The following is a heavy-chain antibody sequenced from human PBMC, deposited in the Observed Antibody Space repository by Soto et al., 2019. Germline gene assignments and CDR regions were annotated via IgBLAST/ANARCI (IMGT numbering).Heavy chain of an antibody. CDR3: GKDHSMARGGFEL. D-gene: IGHD3-10*01. CDR1: GFPFSSHA. V-gene: IGHV3-23*01. Sequence: EVQLSESGGGLVQPGESLRLSCAASGFPFSSHAMSWVRQSPGKGLEWVSTITGSGDLTYYADSVKGRFTISRDNSQNQLELPNDSLGGEDTAGKSCGKDHSMARGGFELWGQGNLVTVSS. J-gene: IGHJ4*02. CDR2: ITGSGDLT.